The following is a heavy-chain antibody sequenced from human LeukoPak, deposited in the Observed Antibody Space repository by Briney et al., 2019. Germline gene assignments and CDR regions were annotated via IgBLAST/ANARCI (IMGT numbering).Heavy chain of an antibody. V-gene: IGHV1-18*01. J-gene: IGHJ4*02. CDR3: ARDLGGYCSSTSCQEYYFDY. CDR2: ISAYNGNT. CDR1: GYTFTSYG. D-gene: IGHD2-2*01. Sequence: GASVKVSCKAPGYTFTSYGISWVRQAPGQGREWMGWISAYNGNTNYAQKLQGRVTMTTDTSTSTAYMELRSLRSDDTAVYYCARDLGGYCSSTSCQEYYFDYWGQGTLVTVSS.